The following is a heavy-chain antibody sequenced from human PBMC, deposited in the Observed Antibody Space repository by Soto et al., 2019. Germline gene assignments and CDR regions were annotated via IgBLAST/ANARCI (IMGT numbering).Heavy chain of an antibody. CDR1: GFTFSTYG. J-gene: IGHJ4*02. Sequence: EVYLVESGGGLVQPGGSLRLSCAASGFTFSTYGMSWVRQAPGEGLEWLSYISPSSSTIYYADSVEGRFTISRDNAENSLYLQMNSLRAEDTAVYYCARHRSAYYEDYWGQGTLVTVSS. V-gene: IGHV3-48*01. D-gene: IGHD3-3*01. CDR2: ISPSSSTI. CDR3: ARHRSAYYEDY.